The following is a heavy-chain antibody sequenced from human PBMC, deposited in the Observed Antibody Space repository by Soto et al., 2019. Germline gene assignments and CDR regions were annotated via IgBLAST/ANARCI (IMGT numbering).Heavy chain of an antibody. Sequence: GGSLRLSCAASGFTFSDHYMDWVRQAPGKGLEWVGRTRNKANSYTTEYAASVKGRFTISRDDSKNSLYLQMNSLKTEDTAVYYCARSNSSPYGMDVWGQGTTVTVSS. V-gene: IGHV3-72*01. CDR3: ARSNSSPYGMDV. J-gene: IGHJ6*02. D-gene: IGHD4-4*01. CDR1: GFTFSDHY. CDR2: TRNKANSYTT.